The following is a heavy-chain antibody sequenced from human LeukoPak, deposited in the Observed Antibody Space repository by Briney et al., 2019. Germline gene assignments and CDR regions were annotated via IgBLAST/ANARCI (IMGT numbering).Heavy chain of an antibody. CDR3: AKLVDYCEGTSCFTTYYYTDI. CDR2: ITSGSSYI. CDR1: GFSFSSVS. D-gene: IGHD4-17*01. Sequence: GGSLRLSCAASGFSFSSVSMNWVRQAPGKGLEWVSAITSGSSYIYYADSVKGRFTISRDNAKNSLYLQMNSLRAEDTAVYYCAKLVDYCEGTSCFTTYYYTDIWGTGTTVTVSS. V-gene: IGHV3-21*01. J-gene: IGHJ6*03.